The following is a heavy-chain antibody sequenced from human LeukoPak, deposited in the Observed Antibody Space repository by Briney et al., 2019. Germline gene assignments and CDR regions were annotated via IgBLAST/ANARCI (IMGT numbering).Heavy chain of an antibody. D-gene: IGHD3-22*01. CDR3: AKDGVVVISVFSLFDY. CDR2: NNGDGSTT. V-gene: IGHV3-74*01. CDR1: GFSLSGYW. J-gene: IGHJ4*02. Sequence: GGSLRLSCVASGFSLSGYWMYWVRQAPGKGLMYISRNNGDGSTTNYADVVKGRFTMSRDNVKNTLYLQMNSLRAEDTAVYYCAKDGVVVISVFSLFDYWGQGTLVTVSS.